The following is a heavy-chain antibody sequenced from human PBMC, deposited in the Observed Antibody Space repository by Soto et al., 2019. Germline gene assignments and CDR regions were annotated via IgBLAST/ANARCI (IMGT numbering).Heavy chain of an antibody. CDR1: GFTFSSYA. J-gene: IGHJ6*02. D-gene: IGHD5-12*01. V-gene: IGHV3-23*01. Sequence: GGSLRLSCAASGFTFSSYAMSWVRQAPGKGLEWVSAISGSGGSTYYADSVRGRFTISRDNSKNTLYLQMNGLRAEDTAVYYCATYTGSYYHYGMDVWGQGTTVTVSS. CDR2: ISGSGGST. CDR3: ATYTGSYYHYGMDV.